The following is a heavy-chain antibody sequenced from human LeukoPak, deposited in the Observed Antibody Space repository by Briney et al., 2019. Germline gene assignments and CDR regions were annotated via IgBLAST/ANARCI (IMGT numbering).Heavy chain of an antibody. D-gene: IGHD1-26*01. CDR1: GYTFTSYD. CDR2: ISAYNGNT. V-gene: IGHV1-18*01. J-gene: IGHJ5*02. CDR3: ARGGTAHLHLYNWFDP. Sequence: ASVKVSCKASGYTFTSYDINWVRQAPGQGLEWMGWISAYNGNTNYAQKLQGRVAMTTDTSTSTAYMELRSLRSDDTAVYYCARGGTAHLHLYNWFDPWGQGTLVTVSS.